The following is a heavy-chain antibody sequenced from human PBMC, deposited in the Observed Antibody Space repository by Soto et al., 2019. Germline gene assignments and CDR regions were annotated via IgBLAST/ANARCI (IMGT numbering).Heavy chain of an antibody. J-gene: IGHJ4*02. CDR3: ARVQYSSSWEFDY. V-gene: IGHV4-61*01. D-gene: IGHD6-13*01. Sequence: PSETLSLTCTVSGGSVSSGSYSWSWIRQPPGKGLEWIGYIFYSGSTHYNPSLQSRVTISIDTSKNQFSLKLTSVTAADSAVYYCARVQYSSSWEFDYWGQGTLVTVSS. CDR2: IFYSGST. CDR1: GGSVSSGSYS.